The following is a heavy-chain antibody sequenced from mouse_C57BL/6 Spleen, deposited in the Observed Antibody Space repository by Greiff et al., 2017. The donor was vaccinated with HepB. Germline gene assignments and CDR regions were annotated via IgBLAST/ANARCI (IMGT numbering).Heavy chain of an antibody. Sequence: EVQLQQSGPELVKPGASVKISCKASGYTFTDYYMNWVKQSHGKSLEWIGDINPNNGGTSYNQKFKGKATLTVDKSSSTAYMELRSLTSEDSAVYYCARAAQVQDYYAMDYWGQGTSVTVSS. CDR3: ARAAQVQDYYAMDY. V-gene: IGHV1-26*01. CDR2: INPNNGGT. D-gene: IGHD3-2*02. J-gene: IGHJ4*01. CDR1: GYTFTDYY.